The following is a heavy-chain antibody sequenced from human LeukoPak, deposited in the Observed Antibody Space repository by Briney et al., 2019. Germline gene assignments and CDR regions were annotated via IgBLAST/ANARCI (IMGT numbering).Heavy chain of an antibody. D-gene: IGHD3-22*01. J-gene: IGHJ4*02. CDR2: IKQDGSEK. CDR1: GFTFSSYG. V-gene: IGHV3-7*03. Sequence: GGSLRLSCAASGFTFSSYGMSWVRQAPGKGLEWVANIKQDGSEKYYVDSVKGRFTISRDNAKNSLYLQMNSLRAEDTAVYYCTKRTGRDSRDYWGQGTLVTVSS. CDR3: TKRTGRDSRDY.